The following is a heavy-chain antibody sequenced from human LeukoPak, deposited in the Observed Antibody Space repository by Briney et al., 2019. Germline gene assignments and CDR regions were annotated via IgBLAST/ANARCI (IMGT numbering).Heavy chain of an antibody. CDR3: ARAGPHNRLAVAGYFDL. V-gene: IGHV4-39*07. CDR2: IHHSGTT. D-gene: IGHD6-19*01. CDR1: GGSISSGSYY. J-gene: IGHJ4*02. Sequence: SETLSLTCSVSGGSISSGSYYWSWIRQPAGKGLEWIGSIHHSGTTSYNPSLKSRVTISVDTSKNQLSLNLRSVTATDTAVYYCARAGPHNRLAVAGYFDLCGRGTLVTVSS.